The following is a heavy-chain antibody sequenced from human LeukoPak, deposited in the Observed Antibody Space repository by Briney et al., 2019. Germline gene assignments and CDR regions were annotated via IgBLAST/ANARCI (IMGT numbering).Heavy chain of an antibody. CDR2: INHSGST. Sequence: SETLSLTCAVYGGSFSGYYWSWIRQPPGKGLEWIGEINHSGSTNYNPSLKSRVTISVDTSKNQFSLKLSSVAAAGTAVYFWAGDGPGFDAWGQGTLVTVSS. CDR1: GGSFSGYY. V-gene: IGHV4-34*01. CDR3: AGDGPGFDA. J-gene: IGHJ5*02. D-gene: IGHD3/OR15-3a*01.